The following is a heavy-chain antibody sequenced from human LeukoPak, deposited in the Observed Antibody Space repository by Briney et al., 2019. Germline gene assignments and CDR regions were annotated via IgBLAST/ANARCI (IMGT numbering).Heavy chain of an antibody. CDR3: ARDPLYYYESSGYYSTRYYYGMDV. D-gene: IGHD3-22*01. J-gene: IGHJ6*01. CDR2: IYGGGST. V-gene: IGHV3-66*01. CDR1: GFTVSSNY. Sequence: PGGSLRLSCAASGFTVSSNYMSWVRQAPGKGLEWVSVIYGGGSTYHAESAKGRFTISRDNSKNTLYLQMNSLRAEDTAVDYCARDPLYYYESSGYYSTRYYYGMDVGAQGTRVSVFS.